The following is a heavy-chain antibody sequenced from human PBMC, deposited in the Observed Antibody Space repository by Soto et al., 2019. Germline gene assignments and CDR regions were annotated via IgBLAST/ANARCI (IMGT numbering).Heavy chain of an antibody. CDR2: INPNSGGT. CDR3: ARDNTKPTQPLFGMDV. Sequence: XSVKVSCKASGYTFTGYYMHWVRQAPGQGLEWMGWINPNSGGTNYAQKFQGRVTMTRDTSISTAYMELSRLRSDDTTVYYCARDNTKPTQPLFGMDVWGQGTTVTVSS. D-gene: IGHD2-2*01. V-gene: IGHV1-2*02. CDR1: GYTFTGYY. J-gene: IGHJ6*02.